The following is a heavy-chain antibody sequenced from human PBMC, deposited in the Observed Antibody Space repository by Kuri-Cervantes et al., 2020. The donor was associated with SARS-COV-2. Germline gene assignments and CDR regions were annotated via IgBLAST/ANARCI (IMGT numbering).Heavy chain of an antibody. Sequence: GGSLRLSCAASGFTFSSYAMHWVRQAPGKGLEWVAVISYDGSNKYYADSVKGRFTISRDNSKNTLYLQMNSLRAEDTAVYYCASTDTAPSQYMDVWGKGNTV. J-gene: IGHJ6*03. CDR1: GFTFSSYA. CDR2: ISYDGSNK. V-gene: IGHV3-30*04. CDR3: ASTDTAPSQYMDV. D-gene: IGHD5-18*01.